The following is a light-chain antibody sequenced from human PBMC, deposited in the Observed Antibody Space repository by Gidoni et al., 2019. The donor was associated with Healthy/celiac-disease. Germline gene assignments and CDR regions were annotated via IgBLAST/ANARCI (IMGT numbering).Light chain of an antibody. V-gene: IGKV4-1*01. CDR2: WAS. CDR1: QSVLYSSNNKNY. CDR3: QQYYTTPRT. J-gene: IGKJ2*01. Sequence: VMTHSPDSLAVSLGERATINCKSSQSVLYSSNNKNYLTWYQQKPGQPPKLLIYWASTRESGVPDRFSGSGSGTDFTLTISSLQAEDVAVYYCQQYYTTPRTFGQGTKLEIK.